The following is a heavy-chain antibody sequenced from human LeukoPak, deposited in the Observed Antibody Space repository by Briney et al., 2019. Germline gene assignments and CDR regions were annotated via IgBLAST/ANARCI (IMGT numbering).Heavy chain of an antibody. CDR3: AIGIAVAVMDY. CDR1: GFTFSSYS. J-gene: IGHJ4*02. D-gene: IGHD6-19*01. V-gene: IGHV3-21*04. Sequence: PGGSLRLSCAASGFTFSSYSMNWVRQAPGKGLEWVSSISSSSSYIYYADSVKGRFTISRDSSKNTLYLQMNSLRAEDTAVYYCAIGIAVAVMDYWGQGTLVTVSS. CDR2: ISSSSSYI.